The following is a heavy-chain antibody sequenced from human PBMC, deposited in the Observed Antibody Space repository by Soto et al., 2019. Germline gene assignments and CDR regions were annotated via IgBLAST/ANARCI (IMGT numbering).Heavy chain of an antibody. J-gene: IGHJ4*02. Sequence: QVQLQESGPGLVKPSQTLSLTCTVSGGSISSGDYYWSWIRQPPGKGLEWIGYIYYSGVTYYSPSLKRRPTISLDTSMTQFSLNLAAVTAADTAVYYCARQEAAVVSGQYFFDYWSQGTLVTVSS. CDR2: IYYSGVT. CDR1: GGSISSGDYY. V-gene: IGHV4-30-4*08. D-gene: IGHD3-3*01. CDR3: ARQEAAVVSGQYFFDY.